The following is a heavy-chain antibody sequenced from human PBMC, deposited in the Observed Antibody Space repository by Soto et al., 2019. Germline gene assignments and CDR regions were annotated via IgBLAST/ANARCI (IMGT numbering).Heavy chain of an antibody. CDR3: VKVTPGYSSSWYEG. Sequence: EVQLLESGGGLVQPGGSLRLSCAASGFTFSSYAMSWVRQAPGKGLEWVSAISGSGGSTYYADSVKGRFTISRDNSKNTLSLQMNSQRAEDRGVYYCVKVTPGYSSSWYEGWGQGTLVTVSS. CDR2: ISGSGGST. J-gene: IGHJ4*02. CDR1: GFTFSSYA. V-gene: IGHV3-23*01. D-gene: IGHD6-13*01.